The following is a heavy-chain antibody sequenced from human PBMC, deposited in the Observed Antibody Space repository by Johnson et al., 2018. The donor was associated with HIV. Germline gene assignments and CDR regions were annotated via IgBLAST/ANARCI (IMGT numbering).Heavy chain of an antibody. Sequence: QVQLVESGGGVVQPGRSLRLSCAASGFSFSNYAMHWVRQAPGKGLEWVAVISYDGSKKYHADSVKGRFTISRDNSKNTLYLQMNSLRAEDTAVYYCARDGSELADAFDIWGQGTRVTVSS. D-gene: IGHD1-26*01. CDR3: ARDGSELADAFDI. CDR2: ISYDGSKK. CDR1: GFSFSNYA. V-gene: IGHV3-30*04. J-gene: IGHJ3*02.